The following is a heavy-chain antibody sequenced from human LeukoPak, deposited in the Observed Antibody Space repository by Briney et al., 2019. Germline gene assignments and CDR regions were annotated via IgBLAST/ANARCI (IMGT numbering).Heavy chain of an antibody. CDR3: AKDLIPDDYYYMDV. V-gene: IGHV1-2*02. J-gene: IGHJ6*03. Sequence: GASVKVSCKASGYTFTGYYIHWVRQAPGQGLEWLRWINPNSGGTNYAQKFQGRVTMTRDTSITTAYMDLTRLRSDDTAVYYCAKDLIPDDYYYMDVWGKGTTVIVSS. CDR2: INPNSGGT. CDR1: GYTFTGYY.